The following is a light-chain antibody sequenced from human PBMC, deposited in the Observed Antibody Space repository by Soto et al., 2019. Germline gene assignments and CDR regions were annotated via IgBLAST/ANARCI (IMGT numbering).Light chain of an antibody. CDR3: QQYGSSRFT. CDR2: GAS. CDR1: QSISKY. Sequence: EIVLTQSPATLSLSPGEGATLSCRASQSISKYLVWYQQKPGQAPRLLIYGASSRATGIPDRFSGSGSGTDFTLTISRLEPEDFAVYYCQQYGSSRFTFGPGTKVDIK. V-gene: IGKV3-20*01. J-gene: IGKJ3*01.